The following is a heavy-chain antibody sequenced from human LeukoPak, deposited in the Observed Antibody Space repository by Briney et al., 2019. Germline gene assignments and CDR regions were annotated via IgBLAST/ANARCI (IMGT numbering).Heavy chain of an antibody. CDR2: ISGSGGST. V-gene: IGHV3-23*01. J-gene: IGHJ3*02. D-gene: IGHD6-19*01. Sequence: GGSLRLSCAASGFTFSSYAMSWVRQAPGKGLEWVSAISGSGGSTYYADSVKGRFTISRDNSKNTLYLQMNSLRAEDTAVCYCAKGRSVAVAGTNAFDIWGQGTMVTVSS. CDR1: GFTFSSYA. CDR3: AKGRSVAVAGTNAFDI.